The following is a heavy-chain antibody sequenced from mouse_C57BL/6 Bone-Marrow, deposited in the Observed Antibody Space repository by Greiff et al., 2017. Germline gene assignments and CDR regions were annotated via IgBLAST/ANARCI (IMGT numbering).Heavy chain of an antibody. V-gene: IGHV1-39*01. J-gene: IGHJ4*01. D-gene: IGHD2-4*01. Sequence: VQLQQSGPELVKPGASVKISCKASGYSFTDYNMNWVKQSNGKSLEWIGVINPNYGTTSYNQKFKGKATLTVDKSSSTAYMQLISLTSEDYAVYYCARGYDYDYAMDYWGQGTSVTVSS. CDR1: GYSFTDYN. CDR3: ARGYDYDYAMDY. CDR2: INPNYGTT.